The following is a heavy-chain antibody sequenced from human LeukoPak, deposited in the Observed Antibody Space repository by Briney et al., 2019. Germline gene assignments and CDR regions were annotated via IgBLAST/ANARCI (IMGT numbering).Heavy chain of an antibody. J-gene: IGHJ4*02. CDR2: IYPGDSDT. V-gene: IGHV5-51*01. D-gene: IGHD5-24*01. CDR3: ARQDDYHLDY. CDR1: GYIFASYW. Sequence: GESLKISCKGSGYIFASYWIGWVRQMPGKGLEWMGIIYPGDSDTRYSPSFQGQVTISADKSISTAYLQWSGLKASDTAMYYCARQDDYHLDYWGQGTLVTVSS.